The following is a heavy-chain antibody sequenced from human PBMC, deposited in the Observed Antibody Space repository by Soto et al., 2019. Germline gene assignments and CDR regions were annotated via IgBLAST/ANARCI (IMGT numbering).Heavy chain of an antibody. V-gene: IGHV3-13*01. CDR3: ARAEYSSGWYEGPKIDY. Sequence: PGGSLRLSCAASGFTFSSYTMHWVRQATGKGLEWVSAIGTAGDTYYPGSVKGRFTISRENAKNSLYLQMNSLRAEDTAVYYCARAEYSSGWYEGPKIDYWGQGTLVTVSS. J-gene: IGHJ4*02. D-gene: IGHD6-19*01. CDR2: IGTAGDT. CDR1: GFTFSSYT.